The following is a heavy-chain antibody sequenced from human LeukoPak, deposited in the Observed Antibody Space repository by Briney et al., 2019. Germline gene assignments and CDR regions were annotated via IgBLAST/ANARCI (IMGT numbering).Heavy chain of an antibody. D-gene: IGHD5-18*01. CDR3: ATGGVQLWLRTDY. Sequence: AAVKVTCKPSGGTFSSYAISWVRQPPGQGREWMGGIIPKFGTANYAKKFQGRVTITADESTSTAYIELSSLRSEDTAVYYCATGGVQLWLRTDYWGQGTLVTVSS. J-gene: IGHJ4*02. CDR1: GGTFSSYA. V-gene: IGHV1-69*01. CDR2: IIPKFGTA.